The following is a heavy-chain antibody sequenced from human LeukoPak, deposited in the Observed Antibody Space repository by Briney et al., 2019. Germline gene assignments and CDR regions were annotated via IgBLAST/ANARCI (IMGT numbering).Heavy chain of an antibody. CDR1: GFTFTSYA. V-gene: IGHV3-23*01. CDR2: ISSSGEST. J-gene: IGHJ4*02. Sequence: GGSLRLSCAPSGFTFTSYAMGWVPQAPGKGLEWVATISSSGESTYYAYSVKGRFTISRDNSKNTLYLQMSSLRAEDTAVYYCAKGGSSWSRFDYWGQGTLVTVSS. D-gene: IGHD6-13*01. CDR3: AKGGSSWSRFDY.